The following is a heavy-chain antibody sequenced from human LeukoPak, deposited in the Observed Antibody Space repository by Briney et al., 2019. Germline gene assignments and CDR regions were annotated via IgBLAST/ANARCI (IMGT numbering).Heavy chain of an antibody. D-gene: IGHD6-13*01. CDR2: INHSGST. CDR1: GGSFSGYY. J-gene: IGHJ4*02. CDR3: ARVAAAGGPFDY. V-gene: IGHV4-34*01. Sequence: PSETLSLTCAVYGGSFSGYYWSWIRQPPGKGLEWIGEINHSGSTNYNPSLKSRVTISVDTSKNQFSLKLSSVTAADTAVYYCARVAAAGGPFDYWGQGTLVTVSS.